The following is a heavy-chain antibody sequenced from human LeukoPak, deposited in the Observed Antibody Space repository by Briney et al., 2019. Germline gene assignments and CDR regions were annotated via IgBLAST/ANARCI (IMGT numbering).Heavy chain of an antibody. CDR2: ISYDGSNK. J-gene: IGHJ4*02. CDR3: ARARTVTGLGAY. V-gene: IGHV3-30-3*01. Sequence: PGGSLRLSCAASGFTFSSYAMHWVRQAPGKGLEWVAVISYDGSNKYYADSVKGRFTISRDNSKNTPYLQMNSLRAEDTAVYYCARARTVTGLGAYWGQGTLVTVSS. D-gene: IGHD1-20*01. CDR1: GFTFSSYA.